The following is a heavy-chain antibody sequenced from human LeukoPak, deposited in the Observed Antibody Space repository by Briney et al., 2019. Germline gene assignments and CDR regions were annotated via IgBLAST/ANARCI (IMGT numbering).Heavy chain of an antibody. V-gene: IGHV5-51*01. CDR1: GSSLTSYW. J-gene: IGHJ4*02. CDR2: IYPGDSDT. Sequence: GASLKISCKGSGSSLTSYWIGWVRQMPGKGLEWMGIIYPGDSDTRYSPSFQGQVTISADKSISTAYLQWSSLKASDTAMYYCARVGNPKVFDYWGQGTLVTVSS. CDR3: ARVGNPKVFDY. D-gene: IGHD1-14*01.